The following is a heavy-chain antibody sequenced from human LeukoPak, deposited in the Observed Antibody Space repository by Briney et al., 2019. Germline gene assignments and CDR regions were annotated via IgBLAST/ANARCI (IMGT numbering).Heavy chain of an antibody. CDR3: GGYSSLDH. CDR2: ISGSSTRT. Sequence: GGSLRLSCADSGCTFSSYAMSWVRQAPGKGLEWVSSISGSSTRTYYADSVKGRFTVSRDNPKNTLYLQMNSLRAEDTAVYYCGGYSSLDHWGQGTLVTVSS. J-gene: IGHJ4*02. CDR1: GCTFSSYA. D-gene: IGHD3-22*01. V-gene: IGHV3-23*01.